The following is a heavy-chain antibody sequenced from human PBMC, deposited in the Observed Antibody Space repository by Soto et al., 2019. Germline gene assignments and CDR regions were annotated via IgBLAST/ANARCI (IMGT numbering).Heavy chain of an antibody. CDR2: ISFDGSNK. Sequence: QVQLVESGGGVVQPGRSLRLSCAASGFTFSSYGMHWVRQAPGKGLEWVTVISFDGSNKYYADSVKGRFTISRDISNNTLYLQMDSLRTEDTAVYYCAKDLGYYGSARGSHDMDVWGQGTTVTVSS. CDR1: GFTFSSYG. CDR3: AKDLGYYGSARGSHDMDV. J-gene: IGHJ6*02. D-gene: IGHD3-10*01. V-gene: IGHV3-30*18.